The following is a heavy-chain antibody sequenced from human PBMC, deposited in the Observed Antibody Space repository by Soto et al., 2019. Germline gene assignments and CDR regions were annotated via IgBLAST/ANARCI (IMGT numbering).Heavy chain of an antibody. CDR1: GYTFTSYA. V-gene: IGHV1-3*01. CDR3: ARDPSGGRWLQLSPFDY. J-gene: IGHJ4*02. D-gene: IGHD5-12*01. Sequence: ASVKVSCKASGYTFTSYAMHWVRQAPGQRLEWMGWINAGNGNTNYAQKIQGRVTMTTDTSTSTAYIELRRLRTDDTAVYYCARDPSGGRWLQLSPFDYWGQGTLVTVSS. CDR2: INAGNGNT.